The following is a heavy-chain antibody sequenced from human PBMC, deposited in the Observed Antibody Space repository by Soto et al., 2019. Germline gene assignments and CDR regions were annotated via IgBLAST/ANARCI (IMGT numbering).Heavy chain of an antibody. V-gene: IGHV4-39*01. Sequence: SETLSLTCTVSGGSISSSSYYWGWIRQPPGKGLEWIGSIYYSGSTYYNPSLKSRVTISVDTSKNQFSLKLSSVTAADTAVYYCAGSAAGEITHAFDIWGQGTMVTVSS. J-gene: IGHJ3*02. CDR1: GGSISSSSYY. D-gene: IGHD6-13*01. CDR3: AGSAAGEITHAFDI. CDR2: IYYSGST.